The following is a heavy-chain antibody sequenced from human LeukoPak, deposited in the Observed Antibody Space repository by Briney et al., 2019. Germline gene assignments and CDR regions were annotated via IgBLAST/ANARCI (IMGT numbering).Heavy chain of an antibody. D-gene: IGHD3-16*01. V-gene: IGHV3-48*03. CDR3: ARGDNVWGSTWYFDL. J-gene: IGHJ2*01. Sequence: PGGSLRLSCAASGFTFSSYEMNWVRQAPGKGLEWVSYISSSGSTIYYADSVKGRFTISRDNAKNSVDLQMNSMRAEDTAMYYCARGDNVWGSTWYFDLWGRGTLVTVSS. CDR2: ISSSGSTI. CDR1: GFTFSSYE.